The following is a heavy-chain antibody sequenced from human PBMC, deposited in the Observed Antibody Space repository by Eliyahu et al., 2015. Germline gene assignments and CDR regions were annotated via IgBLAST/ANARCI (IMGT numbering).Heavy chain of an antibody. Sequence: QMQLVQSGPEVKKPGTSVKVSCKASGFTFTSSAMQWVRQARGQRLEWIGWIGGWSGNTNYAQKFQERVTITRDMSTSTAYMELSSLRSEDTAVYYCAAAMSVSSGYYGMDVWGQGTTVTVSS. CDR2: IGGWSGNT. V-gene: IGHV1-58*02. D-gene: IGHD3-10*01. CDR3: AAAMSVSSGYYGMDV. J-gene: IGHJ6*02. CDR1: GFTFTSSA.